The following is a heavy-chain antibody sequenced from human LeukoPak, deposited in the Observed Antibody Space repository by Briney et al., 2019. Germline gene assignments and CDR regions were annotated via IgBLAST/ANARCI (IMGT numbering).Heavy chain of an antibody. V-gene: IGHV1-69*13. D-gene: IGHD1-26*01. J-gene: IGHJ3*02. CDR1: GGTFSSYA. CDR2: IIPIFGTA. CDR3: AREPHAWYSGTFKPNNDPFDI. Sequence: RASVKVSCKASGGTFSSYAISWVRQAPGQGLEWMGGIIPIFGTANYAQKFQGRVTITADESTSTAYMELSSLRSEDTAVNYCAREPHAWYSGTFKPNNDPFDIWGQGTMVTVSS.